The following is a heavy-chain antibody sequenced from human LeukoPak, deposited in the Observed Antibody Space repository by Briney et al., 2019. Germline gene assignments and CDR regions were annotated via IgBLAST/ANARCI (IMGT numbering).Heavy chain of an antibody. D-gene: IGHD5-24*01. Sequence: ASVKVSCKASGYSFTIYDINWVRQAPGQGREWLGLINPTGSSTLYAQKFQGRVTMTREMSKTTDYMDVSSLRSDDTAVYYCERDNSVGDVAWWFDPWGQGTLVTVSS. J-gene: IGHJ5*02. CDR2: INPTGSST. CDR1: GYSFTIYD. V-gene: IGHV1-46*01. CDR3: ERDNSVGDVAWWFDP.